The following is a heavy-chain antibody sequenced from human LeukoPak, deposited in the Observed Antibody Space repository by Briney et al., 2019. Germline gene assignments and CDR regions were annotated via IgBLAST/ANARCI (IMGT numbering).Heavy chain of an antibody. J-gene: IGHJ4*02. V-gene: IGHV3-23*01. CDR3: AKSRGIYAAGWPPFDC. D-gene: IGHD3-16*01. CDR1: GFTFSDYA. Sequence: TWGSLRPSCAASGFTFSDYAMSWVRQVPGKGKEWVSTTGATGLNTYYDDSVQGRFALSRDNSENTLYLDMNGLRDEDTALYYCAKSRGIYAAGWPPFDCWDQGTLVTASS. CDR2: TGATGLNT.